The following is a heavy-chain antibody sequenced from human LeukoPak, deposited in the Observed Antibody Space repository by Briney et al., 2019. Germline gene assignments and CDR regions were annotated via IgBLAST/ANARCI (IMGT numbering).Heavy chain of an antibody. CDR2: INHSGST. CDR3: ARLGRIDAFDI. J-gene: IGHJ3*02. CDR1: GGSFSGYY. V-gene: IGHV4-34*01. Sequence: SETLSLTCAVYGGSFSGYYWSWIRQPPGKGLEWIGEINHSGSTNYNPSLKSRVTISVDKSKNQFSLKLSSVTAADTAVYYCARLGRIDAFDIWGQGTMVTVSS. D-gene: IGHD2-15*01.